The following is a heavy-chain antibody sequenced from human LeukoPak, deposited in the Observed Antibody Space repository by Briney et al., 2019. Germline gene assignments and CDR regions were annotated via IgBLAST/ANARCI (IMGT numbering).Heavy chain of an antibody. CDR1: GFTFGDYA. CDR2: IRSKAHGGTV. J-gene: IGHJ4*02. Sequence: PGGSLRLSCTASGFTFGDYAMNWFRQAPGKGLEWVGFIRSKAHGGTVDYAASVKGRFIISRDDSKSIAYLQMTSLKTEDTAVYYCAKGHGYWGQGTSVTVSS. V-gene: IGHV3-49*03. CDR3: AKGHGY.